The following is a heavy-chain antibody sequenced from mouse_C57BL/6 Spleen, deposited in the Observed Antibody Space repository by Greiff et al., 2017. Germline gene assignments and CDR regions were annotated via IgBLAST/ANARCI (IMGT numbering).Heavy chain of an antibody. CDR1: GFTFSDYY. Sequence: EVKLVESEGGLVQPGSSMKLSCTASGFTFSDYYMAWVRQVPEKGLEWVANINYDGSSTYYLDSLTSRFIISRDNAKNILYLQMSSLKSEDTATYYCARIDYGNYLFDYWGQGTTLTVSS. J-gene: IGHJ2*01. V-gene: IGHV5-16*01. D-gene: IGHD2-1*01. CDR3: ARIDYGNYLFDY. CDR2: INYDGSST.